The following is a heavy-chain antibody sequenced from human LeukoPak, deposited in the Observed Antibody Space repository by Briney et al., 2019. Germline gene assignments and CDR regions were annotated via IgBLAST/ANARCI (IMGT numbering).Heavy chain of an antibody. Sequence: SETLSLTCTVSGGSISSGGYYWSWIRQHPGKGLEWIGYIYYSGSTYYNPSLKSRVTISVDTSKNQFSLKLSSVTAADTAVYYCAGSYGDFHNWFDPWGQETLVTVSS. D-gene: IGHD4-17*01. CDR1: GGSISSGGYY. CDR3: AGSYGDFHNWFDP. CDR2: IYYSGST. J-gene: IGHJ5*02. V-gene: IGHV4-31*03.